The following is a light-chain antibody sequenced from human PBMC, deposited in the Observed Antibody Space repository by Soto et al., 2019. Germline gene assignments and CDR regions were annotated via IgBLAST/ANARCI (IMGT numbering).Light chain of an antibody. V-gene: IGKV3-20*01. CDR1: QSISTSY. CDR3: QHYKTWPLA. J-gene: IGKJ4*01. CDR2: GAS. Sequence: IVLTHSPGTLSLSPWEIATLSCRASQSISTSYLAWYQEKPGQVPRLLIYGASTRATGIPDRFTGRGSGTEFTLTISSLQSEDFAVYYCQHYKTWPLAFGGGTKVDIK.